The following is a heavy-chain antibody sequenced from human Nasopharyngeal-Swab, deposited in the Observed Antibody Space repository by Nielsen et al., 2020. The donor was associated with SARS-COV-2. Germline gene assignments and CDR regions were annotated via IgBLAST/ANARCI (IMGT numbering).Heavy chain of an antibody. V-gene: IGHV4-39*07. Sequence: SETLSLTCTVSGGSVSSCSYYWSWIRPPPGQGLEWIGEINHSGSTNSNPSLKSRVTISVDTSKNQFFLKLSSVTAADTAVYYCARGRYSSGWYILYNWCDHWGQGTLVTIAS. D-gene: IGHD6-19*01. CDR2: INHSGST. CDR1: GGSVSSCSYY. J-gene: IGHJ5*02. CDR3: ARGRYSSGWYILYNWCDH.